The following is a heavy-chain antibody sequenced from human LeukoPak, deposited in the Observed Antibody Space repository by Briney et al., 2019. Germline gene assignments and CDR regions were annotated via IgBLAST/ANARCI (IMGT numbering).Heavy chain of an antibody. D-gene: IGHD3-10*01. V-gene: IGHV3-53*01. CDR1: GFTVSSYY. CDR2: IYSGGST. J-gene: IGHJ5*02. CDR3: ARVPNYGSGSGFGP. Sequence: PGGSLRLSCAASGFTVSSYYMSWVRQAPGKGLEWVSVIYSGGSTYYADSLKGRFTISRDNSKNTLYLQMNSLRAEDTAVYYCARVPNYGSGSGFGPWGQGTLVTVSS.